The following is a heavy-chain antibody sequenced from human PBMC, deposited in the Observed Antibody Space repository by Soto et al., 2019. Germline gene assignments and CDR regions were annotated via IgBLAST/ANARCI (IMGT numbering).Heavy chain of an antibody. CDR3: ARPPSGACQGSALDI. J-gene: IGHJ3*02. D-gene: IGHD3-10*01. Sequence: QLQLQEAGPGLVKPSATLSLTCTVSGGSISSSSYYWGWIRQPPGKGLEWIGSIYYSGSTYYNPSLKSRVTISLDTSKKKFSLRLSSGTAAETAVYYCARPPSGACQGSALDIWGQGTMVTVSS. V-gene: IGHV4-39*01. CDR2: IYYSGST. CDR1: GGSISSSSYY.